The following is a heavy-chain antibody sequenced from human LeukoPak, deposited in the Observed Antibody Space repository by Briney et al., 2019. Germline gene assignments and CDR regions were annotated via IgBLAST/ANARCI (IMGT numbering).Heavy chain of an antibody. CDR1: TYTFNSLG. CDR2: ISTYTGDI. Sequence: ASVKVSCKASTYTFNSLGFSWVRQAPGQGLEWLGWISTYTGDIKYAKKVQGRVTLTTDTSTNTAYMELRSLTSDDTAIYYCASGRFYDTSWGRGTLVTVSS. V-gene: IGHV1-18*01. D-gene: IGHD3-9*01. CDR3: ASGRFYDTS. J-gene: IGHJ3*01.